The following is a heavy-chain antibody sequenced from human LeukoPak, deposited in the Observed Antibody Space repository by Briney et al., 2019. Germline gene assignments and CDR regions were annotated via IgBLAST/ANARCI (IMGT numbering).Heavy chain of an antibody. CDR2: ISFSGST. CDR1: GGSISPFY. J-gene: IGHJ3*02. Sequence: SETLSLTCTVSGGSISPFYWSWIRQPPGKGLEWIGYISFSGSTNYNASLKSRLSMSVDTSKKQFSLRLSSVTAADTAVYYCARHYYDSSGYRSDTFDIWGQGTMVTVSS. CDR3: ARHYYDSSGYRSDTFDI. D-gene: IGHD3-22*01. V-gene: IGHV4-59*08.